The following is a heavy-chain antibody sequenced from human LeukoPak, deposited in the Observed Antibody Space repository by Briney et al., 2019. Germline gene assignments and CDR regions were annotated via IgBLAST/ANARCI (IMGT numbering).Heavy chain of an antibody. Sequence: PSETLSLTCAVSGGSISSSNWWSWVRQPPGKGLVWIGYIYYSGSTNYNPSLKSRVTISVDTSKNQFSLKLSSVTAADTAVYYCARSPFTKPGIAVAGPLFDYWGQGTLGTVSS. CDR2: IYYSGST. J-gene: IGHJ4*02. V-gene: IGHV4-4*02. D-gene: IGHD6-19*01. CDR3: ARSPFTKPGIAVAGPLFDY. CDR1: GGSISSSNW.